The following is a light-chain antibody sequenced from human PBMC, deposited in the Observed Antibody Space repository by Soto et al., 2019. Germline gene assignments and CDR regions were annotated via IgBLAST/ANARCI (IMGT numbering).Light chain of an antibody. V-gene: IGKV3-11*01. CDR3: QQRNDWRRGT. J-gene: IGKJ5*01. Sequence: EIELTQSPGTLSLSPGERATLSCRASQSVSRYLAWYQQKPGQAPRLLIYDASNRATGVPARLSGSGSGTDFTLTISSLEPEDFAVYYCQQRNDWRRGTFGQGTRLEIK. CDR1: QSVSRY. CDR2: DAS.